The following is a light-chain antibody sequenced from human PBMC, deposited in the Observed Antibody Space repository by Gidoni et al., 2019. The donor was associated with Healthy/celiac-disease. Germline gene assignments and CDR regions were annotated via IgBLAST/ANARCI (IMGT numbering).Light chain of an antibody. CDR2: SNN. Sequence: QSVLTQPPSASGTPGQRVTIPCSGSSSNIGSNYVYWYQQHPGTAPKLLIYSNNQRPSGVPDRFSGSKSGTSASLAISGLRSEDEADYYCAAWDDSLSVVFGGGTKLTVL. J-gene: IGLJ2*01. CDR3: AAWDDSLSVV. CDR1: SSNIGSNY. V-gene: IGLV1-47*02.